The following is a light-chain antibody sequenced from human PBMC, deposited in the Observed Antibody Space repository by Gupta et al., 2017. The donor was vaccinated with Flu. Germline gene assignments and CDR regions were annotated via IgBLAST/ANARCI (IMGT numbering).Light chain of an antibody. J-gene: IGKJ2*01. CDR1: QSISTY. CDR2: ASS. V-gene: IGKV1-39*01. Sequence: TCRASQSISTYLNCYQQKPGPAPTFLLSASSSLPVGVPSRFSVSVSGTDFTLTISSLQSDYFATYYCQQTHITPYTFAHGTTLDI. CDR3: QQTHITPYT.